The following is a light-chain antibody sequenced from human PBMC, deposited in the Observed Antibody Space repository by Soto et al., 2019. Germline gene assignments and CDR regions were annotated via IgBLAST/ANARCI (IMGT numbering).Light chain of an antibody. Sequence: QSVLTQPPSVSGAPGQRVTISCTGSSSNIGAGYDVHWYQQLPGTAPKLLIYGNSNRPSGVSNRFSGSKSGNTASLTISGLQAEDETDYYCFSYTSSGTYVFGTGTKVTVL. V-gene: IGLV1-40*01. J-gene: IGLJ1*01. CDR3: FSYTSSGTYV. CDR2: GNS. CDR1: SSNIGAGYD.